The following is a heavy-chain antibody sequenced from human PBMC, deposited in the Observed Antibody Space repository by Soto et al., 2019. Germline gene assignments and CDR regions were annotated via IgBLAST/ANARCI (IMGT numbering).Heavy chain of an antibody. V-gene: IGHV4-31*03. CDR3: ARDGRYCSSTSCYRYYYYYGMDV. CDR1: GGSISSGGYY. Sequence: KPSETLSLTCTVSGGSISSGGYYWSWIRQHPGKGLEWIGYIYYSGSTYYNPSLKSRVTISVDTSKNQFSLKLSSVTAADTAVYYCARDGRYCSSTSCYRYYYYYGMDVWGQGTTVTVSS. CDR2: IYYSGST. J-gene: IGHJ6*02. D-gene: IGHD2-2*01.